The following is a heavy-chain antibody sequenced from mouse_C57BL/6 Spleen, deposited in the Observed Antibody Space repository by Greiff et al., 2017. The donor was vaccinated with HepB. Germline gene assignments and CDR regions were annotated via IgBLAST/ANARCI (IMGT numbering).Heavy chain of an antibody. CDR3: AGDGCYGVDY. V-gene: IGHV1-52*01. J-gene: IGHJ4*01. Sequence: QVQLQQPGAELVRPGSSVKLSCKASGYTFTSYWMHWVKQRPIQGLEWIGNIDPSDSETHYNQKFKDKATLTVDKSSSTAYMQLSSLASEDSAVYYGAGDGCYGVDYWGQGTSVTVSS. CDR1: GYTFTSYW. CDR2: IDPSDSET. D-gene: IGHD1-1*02.